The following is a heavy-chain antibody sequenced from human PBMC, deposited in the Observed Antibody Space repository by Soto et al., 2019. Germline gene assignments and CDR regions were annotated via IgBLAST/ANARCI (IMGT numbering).Heavy chain of an antibody. D-gene: IGHD4-17*01. Sequence: EVQLVESGENLVQPGGSLRLSCAASGFTFSNYWIHWVRQAPGKGLVWVPRIKGDEITTNYADSVKGRFTISRDNAKNTVFLQMHSLRAEDTALYYCARGLYGAYGQDFWGQGILVTVSS. CDR3: ARGLYGAYGQDF. CDR1: GFTFSNYW. J-gene: IGHJ4*02. V-gene: IGHV3-74*01. CDR2: IKGDEITT.